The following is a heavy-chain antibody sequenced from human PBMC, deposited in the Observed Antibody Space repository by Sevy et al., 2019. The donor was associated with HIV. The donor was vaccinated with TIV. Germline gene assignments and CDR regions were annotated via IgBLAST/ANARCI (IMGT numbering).Heavy chain of an antibody. Sequence: GGSLRLSCTASGFSFSSYVMNWVRQAPGKGLEWVSKISSSGSSIYYAASVKGRFTISRDNAKNSLNLQMNSLRAEDTAVYYCTRNGGAFDNGFDPWGQGPLVTVSS. D-gene: IGHD2-8*01. CDR2: ISSSGSSI. V-gene: IGHV3-48*03. CDR3: TRNGGAFDNGFDP. CDR1: GFSFSSYV. J-gene: IGHJ5*02.